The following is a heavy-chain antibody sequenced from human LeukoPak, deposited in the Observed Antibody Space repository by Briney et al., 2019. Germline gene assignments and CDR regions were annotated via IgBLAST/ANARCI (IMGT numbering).Heavy chain of an antibody. CDR3: ARGRAPGYYDFWSGYFFFDY. V-gene: IGHV4-34*01. CDR1: GGSFSGYY. D-gene: IGHD3-3*01. CDR2: INHSGST. J-gene: IGHJ4*02. Sequence: SETLSLTCAVYGGSFSGYYWSWIRQPPGKGLEWIGEINHSGSTNYNPSLKGRVTISVDTSKNQFSLKLSSVTAADTAVYYCARGRAPGYYDFWSGYFFFDYWGQGTLVTVSS.